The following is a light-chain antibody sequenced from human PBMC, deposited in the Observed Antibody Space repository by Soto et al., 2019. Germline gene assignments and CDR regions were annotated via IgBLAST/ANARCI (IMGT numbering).Light chain of an antibody. J-gene: IGKJ5*01. CDR2: DAS. Sequence: ESVLTQAPATLSLSPGERATLSCRASQSGRNELAWYQQKPGQPPRLHLYDASHMATGIPARFSGSGSGTDFTLTISSQQPEDFAIYYFQQRANWAITFCQGTRLEIK. CDR1: QSGRNE. V-gene: IGKV3-11*01. CDR3: QQRANWAIT.